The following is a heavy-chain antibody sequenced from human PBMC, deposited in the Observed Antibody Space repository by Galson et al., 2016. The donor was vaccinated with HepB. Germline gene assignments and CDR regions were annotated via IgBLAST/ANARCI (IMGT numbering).Heavy chain of an antibody. CDR3: AKVVGRFGTGGDAFDM. CDR2: ISGSTITT. Sequence: SLRLSCAASGFTFSSYTVSWVRQAPGKGLEWVSIISGSTITTHYADSVKGRFTISRDNSKNTLYLQMNSLRPEDTAVYSCAKVVGRFGTGGDAFDMWGQGTMVTVSS. CDR1: GFTFSSYT. D-gene: IGHD3-10*01. J-gene: IGHJ3*02. V-gene: IGHV3-23*01.